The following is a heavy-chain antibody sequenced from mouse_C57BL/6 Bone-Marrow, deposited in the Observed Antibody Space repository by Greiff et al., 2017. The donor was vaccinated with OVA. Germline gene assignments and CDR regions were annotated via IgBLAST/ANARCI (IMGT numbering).Heavy chain of an antibody. D-gene: IGHD2-2*01. Sequence: EVKLMESGAELVKPGASVKLSCTASGFNIKDYYMHWVKQRTEQGLEWIGRIDPEDGETKYAPKFQGKATITADTSSNTAYLQLSSLTSEDPAVYYCARWVMVPYYFDYWGQGTTLTVSS. CDR2: IDPEDGET. V-gene: IGHV14-2*01. CDR1: GFNIKDYY. J-gene: IGHJ2*01. CDR3: ARWVMVPYYFDY.